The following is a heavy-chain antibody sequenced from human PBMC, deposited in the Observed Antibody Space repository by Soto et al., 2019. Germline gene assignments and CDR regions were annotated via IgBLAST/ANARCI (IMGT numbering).Heavy chain of an antibody. J-gene: IGHJ3*02. CDR3: ATPRDMGAFDI. CDR1: GYRFSSYW. D-gene: IGHD3-16*01. Sequence: GESLKISCQGSGYRFSSYWIAWVRQMPGKGLEWMGIIYPGDSDTIYSPSFQGQVTFSADKSISTAYLQWSSLKASDTAMYYCATPRDMGAFDIWGQGTMVTVSS. V-gene: IGHV5-51*01. CDR2: IYPGDSDT.